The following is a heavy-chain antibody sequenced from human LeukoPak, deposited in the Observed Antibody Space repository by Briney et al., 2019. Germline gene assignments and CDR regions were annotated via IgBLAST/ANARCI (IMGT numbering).Heavy chain of an antibody. D-gene: IGHD2-21*01. V-gene: IGHV3-23*01. CDR2: ISGSGGNT. Sequence: GGSLRLSCAASGFSFGTYAMTWVRQAPGKGLECVATISGSGGNTYYTDSVKGRFTISRDNSVHTLFLQMSSLRAEDTALYYCTKGGVVSGFDYWGRGVRVTVSS. CDR1: GFSFGTYA. J-gene: IGHJ4*02. CDR3: TKGGVVSGFDY.